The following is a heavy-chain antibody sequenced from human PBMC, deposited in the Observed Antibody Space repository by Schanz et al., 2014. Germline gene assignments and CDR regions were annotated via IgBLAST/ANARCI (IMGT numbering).Heavy chain of an antibody. CDR3: AGAVATIRADSFDI. CDR2: ISSSGTSI. D-gene: IGHD5-12*01. Sequence: EVQLLESGGGVVQPGGSLRLSCATSGFTFITYTMNWVRQTPGKGLEWVSFISSSGTSIYYADSVKGRFTISRDNAKNSLYLQMNSLRAEDTAVYYCAGAVATIRADSFDIWGQGTMVTVSS. CDR1: GFTFITYT. J-gene: IGHJ3*02. V-gene: IGHV3-48*01.